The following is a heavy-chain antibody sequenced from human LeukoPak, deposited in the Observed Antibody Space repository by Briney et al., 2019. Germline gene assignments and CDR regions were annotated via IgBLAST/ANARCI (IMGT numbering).Heavy chain of an antibody. CDR1: GFTFSSYW. D-gene: IGHD5-12*01. V-gene: IGHV3-74*01. J-gene: IGHJ4*02. CDR3: ARAQHSGYERYQYYFDY. Sequence: GGSLRLSCAASGFTFSSYWMHWVRQAPGKGLVWVSRINSDGSSINYADSVKGRFTISRDKAKNTLYLQMNSLRAEDTAVYYCARAQHSGYERYQYYFDYWGQGTLVTVSS. CDR2: INSDGSSI.